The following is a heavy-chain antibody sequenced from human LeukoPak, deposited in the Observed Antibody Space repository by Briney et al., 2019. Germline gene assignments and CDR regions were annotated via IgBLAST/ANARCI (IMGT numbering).Heavy chain of an antibody. CDR2: FDGNADGT. Sequence: PGGSLRLSCATSGFTFSRSGMTWVRQPPGKGLEWVASFDGNADGTHYADSVKGRCTISRGNSKNTVYLQMNSLRAEDTAIYYCVKPRIIGLGWAQFDYWGQGPLVTASS. J-gene: IGHJ4*02. CDR3: VKPRIIGLGWAQFDY. D-gene: IGHD2-15*01. CDR1: GFTFSRSG. V-gene: IGHV3-23*01.